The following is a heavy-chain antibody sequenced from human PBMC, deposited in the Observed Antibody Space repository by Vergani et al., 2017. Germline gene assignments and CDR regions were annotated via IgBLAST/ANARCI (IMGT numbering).Heavy chain of an antibody. V-gene: IGHV4-59*08. Sequence: QVQLQESGPGLVKPSETMSLTCTVSGGSISSYYWSWIRQPPGKGLEWIGYIYYSGSTNYNPSLKSRVTITVDTSKNQFSLKLSSVTAADTAVYYCARQEGDSHRHLDYWGQGTLVTVSS. CDR3: ARQEGDSHRHLDY. CDR2: IYYSGST. J-gene: IGHJ4*02. CDR1: GGSISSYY.